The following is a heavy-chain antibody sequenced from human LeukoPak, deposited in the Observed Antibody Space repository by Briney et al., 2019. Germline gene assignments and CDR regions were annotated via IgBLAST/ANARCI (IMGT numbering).Heavy chain of an antibody. CDR1: GGSISSYY. Sequence: NTSETLSLTCTVSGGSISSYYWSWIRQPPGKGLEWIGYIYYSGSTNYNPSLKSRVTISVDTSKNQFSLKLSSVTAADTAVCYCARAGVWPIAKFDYWGQGTLVTVSS. CDR3: ARAGVWPIAKFDY. J-gene: IGHJ4*02. V-gene: IGHV4-59*01. CDR2: IYYSGST. D-gene: IGHD1-26*01.